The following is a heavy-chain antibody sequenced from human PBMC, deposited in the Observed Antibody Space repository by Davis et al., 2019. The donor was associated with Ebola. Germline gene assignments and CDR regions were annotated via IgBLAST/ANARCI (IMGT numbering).Heavy chain of an antibody. Sequence: GESLKISCTASGFTFSNYTLNWVRQAPGKGLEWVSSISGSSTSAKYYADSVKGRFTISRDNSKNTLYLQMNSLRAEDTAVYYCAKGDSQNLWGQGTLVTVSS. CDR1: GFTFSNYT. D-gene: IGHD4-11*01. V-gene: IGHV3-21*01. CDR2: ISGSSTSAK. J-gene: IGHJ4*02. CDR3: AKGDSQNL.